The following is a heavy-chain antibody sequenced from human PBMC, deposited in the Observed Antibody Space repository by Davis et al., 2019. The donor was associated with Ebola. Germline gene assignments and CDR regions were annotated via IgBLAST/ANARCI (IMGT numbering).Heavy chain of an antibody. Sequence: GGSLRLSCKASGYSFTSFWIGWVRQPPGQGLEWMGAILPGDSDTRYSPSFHGQVTISADKSITTAYLHWNSLKASDTAMYYCARQGAPYSAPANWGQGTLVTVSS. CDR1: GYSFTSFW. D-gene: IGHD1-26*01. V-gene: IGHV5-51*01. CDR3: ARQGAPYSAPAN. J-gene: IGHJ4*02. CDR2: ILPGDSDT.